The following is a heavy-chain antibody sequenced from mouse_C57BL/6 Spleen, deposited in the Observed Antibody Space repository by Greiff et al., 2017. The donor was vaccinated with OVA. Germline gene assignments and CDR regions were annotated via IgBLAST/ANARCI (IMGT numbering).Heavy chain of an antibody. Sequence: VQLKQSGAELVRPGASVKLSCKASGYTFTDYYINWVKQRPGQGLEWIARIYPGSGNTYYNEKFKGKATLTAEKSSSTAYMQLSSLTSEDSAVYFCARGGYDYEGDYFDYWGQGTTLTVSS. CDR1: GYTFTDYY. J-gene: IGHJ2*01. D-gene: IGHD2-4*01. CDR2: IYPGSGNT. CDR3: ARGGYDYEGDYFDY. V-gene: IGHV1-76*01.